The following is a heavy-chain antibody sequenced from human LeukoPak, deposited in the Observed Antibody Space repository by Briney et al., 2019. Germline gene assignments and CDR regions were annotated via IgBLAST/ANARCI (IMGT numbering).Heavy chain of an antibody. J-gene: IGHJ4*02. CDR1: GFTFSSYA. CDR3: ARDGEYSNKGGFGY. D-gene: IGHD4-11*01. V-gene: IGHV3-30*04. CDR2: ISYDGSHK. Sequence: GGSLRLSCAASGFTFSSYAMHWVRQAPGKGLEWVAVISYDGSHKYYADSVKGRFTISRDNSKNTLYLQMNSLRAEDTAVYSCARDGEYSNKGGFGYWGQGTLVTVSS.